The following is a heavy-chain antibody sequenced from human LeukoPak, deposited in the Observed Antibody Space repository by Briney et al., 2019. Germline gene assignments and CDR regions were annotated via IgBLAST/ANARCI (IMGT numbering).Heavy chain of an antibody. CDR1: GGSISSYY. V-gene: IGHV4-59*01. Sequence: SETLSLTCTVSGGSISSYYWSWIRQPPGEGLEWIGYIYYSGSTNYNPSLKSRVTISVDTSKNQFSLKLSSVTAADTAVYYCARGSRIVEIDYWGQGTLVTVSS. D-gene: IGHD1-26*01. CDR3: ARGSRIVEIDY. J-gene: IGHJ4*02. CDR2: IYYSGST.